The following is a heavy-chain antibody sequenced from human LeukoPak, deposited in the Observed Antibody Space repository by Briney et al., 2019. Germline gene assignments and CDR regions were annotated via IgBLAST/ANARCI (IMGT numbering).Heavy chain of an antibody. CDR1: GFTFKTYY. D-gene: IGHD2-15*01. V-gene: IGHV3-7*03. CDR2: INQDGTEK. CDR3: AKSPPPYCSGGSCYWENAFDI. Sequence: GGSLRLSCAASGFTFKTYYMSWVRQAPGKGLEWVANINQDGTEKNYVDSVKGRFTISRDNSKNTLYLQMNSLRAEDTAVYYCAKSPPPYCSGGSCYWENAFDIWGQGTMVTVSS. J-gene: IGHJ3*02.